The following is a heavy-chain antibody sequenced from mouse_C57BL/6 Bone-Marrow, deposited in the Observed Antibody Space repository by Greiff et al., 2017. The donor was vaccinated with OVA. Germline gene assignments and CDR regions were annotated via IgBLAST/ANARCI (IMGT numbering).Heavy chain of an antibody. Sequence: VKLVESGAELARPGASVKLSCTASGYTFTSYGISWVKQRTGQGLEWIGEIYPRSGNTYYNEKFKGKATLTADKSSSTAYMELRSLTSEDSAVYFCAGDPYYYGSSSYAMDYWGQGTSVTVSS. V-gene: IGHV1-81*01. CDR1: GYTFTSYG. CDR3: AGDPYYYGSSSYAMDY. J-gene: IGHJ4*01. CDR2: IYPRSGNT. D-gene: IGHD1-1*01.